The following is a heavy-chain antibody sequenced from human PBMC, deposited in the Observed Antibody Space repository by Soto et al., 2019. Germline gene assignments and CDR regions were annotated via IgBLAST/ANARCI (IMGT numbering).Heavy chain of an antibody. J-gene: IGHJ3*02. Sequence: EVQLVESGGGLIQPGGSLRLICAASGLSVSSNYITWVRQAPGKGLEWLSIIYRGGGTYYADSLKGRAIISRDGSRNMVFLQMNTLTADDTGDYYCARRDDSETFDIWGRGTVVNVSS. CDR2: IYRGGGT. D-gene: IGHD5-18*01. V-gene: IGHV3-53*01. CDR1: GLSVSSNY. CDR3: ARRDDSETFDI.